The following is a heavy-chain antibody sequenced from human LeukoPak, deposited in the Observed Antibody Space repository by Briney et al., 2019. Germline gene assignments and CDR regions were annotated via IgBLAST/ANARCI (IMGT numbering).Heavy chain of an antibody. CDR2: ISTKSTTI. J-gene: IGHJ4*02. V-gene: IGHV3-48*01. D-gene: IGHD3-22*01. Sequence: PGGSLRLSCTASGFTFSTYNMNWVRQAPGKGLEWISYISTKSTTIHYADSVKGRFTISRDNSKNTLYLQMNSLRAEDTAVYFCARGITMMIVAPAYWGQGTLVTVSS. CDR3: ARGITMMIVAPAY. CDR1: GFTFSTYN.